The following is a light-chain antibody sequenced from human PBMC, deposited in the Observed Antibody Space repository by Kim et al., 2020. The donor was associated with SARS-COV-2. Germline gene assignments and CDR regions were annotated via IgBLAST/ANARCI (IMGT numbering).Light chain of an antibody. CDR2: DIN. CDR1: TSNIGDNY. Sequence: QSVLTQPPSVSAAPGQGVTISCSGGTSNIGDNYLSWYQQLPGPAPNLLIYDINKQPSGIPDRFSASKSGTSATLGITGLQTGDEADYHGGTWDYNLTAGVFGGGTQLTVL. V-gene: IGLV1-51*01. J-gene: IGLJ2*01. CDR3: GTWDYNLTAGV.